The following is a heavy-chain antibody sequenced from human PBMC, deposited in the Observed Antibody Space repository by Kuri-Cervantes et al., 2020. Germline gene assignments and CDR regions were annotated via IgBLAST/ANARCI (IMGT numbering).Heavy chain of an antibody. CDR2: ISSSSTYI. J-gene: IGHJ3*02. Sequence: GGSLRLSCAASGFTFSSYSMNWVRQAPGKGLEWVSYISSSSTYIYYADSVKGRFTISGDNAKNSLYLQMNSLRAEDTAVYYCARDGSPGAFDIWGQGTMVTVSS. CDR3: ARDGSPGAFDI. V-gene: IGHV3-21*05. CDR1: GFTFSSYS. D-gene: IGHD1-26*01.